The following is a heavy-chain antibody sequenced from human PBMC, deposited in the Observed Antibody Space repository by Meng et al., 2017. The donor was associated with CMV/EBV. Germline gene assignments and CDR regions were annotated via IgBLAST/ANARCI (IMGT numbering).Heavy chain of an antibody. CDR3: ARVMGPNRTPYYFDY. Sequence: QVHLQESGPGLVKPSQTLSPPCTVSGGSISSGDYYWSWIRQPSGKGLEWIGYIYYSGSTYYNPSLKSRVTISVDTSKNQFSLKLSSVTAADTAVYYCARVMGPNRTPYYFDYWGQGTLVTVSS. J-gene: IGHJ4*02. CDR2: IYYSGST. V-gene: IGHV4-30-4*08. CDR1: GGSISSGDYY. D-gene: IGHD1-14*01.